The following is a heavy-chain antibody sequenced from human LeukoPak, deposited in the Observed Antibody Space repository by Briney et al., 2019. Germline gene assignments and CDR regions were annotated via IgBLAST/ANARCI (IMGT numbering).Heavy chain of an antibody. Sequence: GGSLRLSCVASGLSFGNYWMDWVRQAPGKGLEWVGNIKQDGSEKYYVDSVKGRFTISRDNAKNSLYLDMNSLRVEDTAIYYCTRDFDPWGQGTLVTVCS. CDR2: IKQDGSEK. J-gene: IGHJ5*02. CDR1: GLSFGNYW. CDR3: TRDFDP. V-gene: IGHV3-7*01.